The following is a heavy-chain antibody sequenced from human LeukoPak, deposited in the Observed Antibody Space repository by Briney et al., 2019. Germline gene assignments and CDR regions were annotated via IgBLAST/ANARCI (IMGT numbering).Heavy chain of an antibody. V-gene: IGHV2-5*01. Sequence: SGPALMKPTQTLTLTCTFSGFSLPTSGVAVSWIRQPPGKALEWLALIYWMDEKRYSPSLKSRLTITKDTPKNQVVLTMTNMDPVDTATYYCVHRQMGSSWYSFDYWGQGILVTVSS. CDR3: VHRQMGSSWYSFDY. CDR1: GFSLPTSGVA. J-gene: IGHJ4*02. D-gene: IGHD6-13*01. CDR2: IYWMDEK.